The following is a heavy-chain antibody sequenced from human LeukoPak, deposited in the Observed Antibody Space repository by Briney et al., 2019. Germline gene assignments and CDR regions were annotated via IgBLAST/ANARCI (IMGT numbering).Heavy chain of an antibody. V-gene: IGHV5-51*01. Sequence: GESLQISCKGSGYSFTSYWIGWVRQMPGKGLEWMGIIYPGDSETRYSPSFQGQVTISADKSISTAYLQWSSLKASDTAMYYCARIPTGYCGGDCYWSYWGQGTLVTVSS. CDR2: IYPGDSET. J-gene: IGHJ4*02. CDR1: GYSFTSYW. CDR3: ARIPTGYCGGDCYWSY. D-gene: IGHD2-21*02.